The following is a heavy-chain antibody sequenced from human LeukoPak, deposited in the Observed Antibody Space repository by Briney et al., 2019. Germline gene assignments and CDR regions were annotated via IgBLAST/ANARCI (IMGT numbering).Heavy chain of an antibody. CDR3: ARDYYDSSGYYSGGYYFDY. CDR1: GGSISSSSYY. CDR2: IYYSGST. Sequence: SETLSLTCTVSGGSISSSSYYWGWIRQPPGKGLEWIGSIYYSGSTYYNPSLKSRVTISVDTSKNQFSLKLSSVTAADTAVYYCARDYYDSSGYYSGGYYFDYWGQGALVTVSS. D-gene: IGHD3-22*01. V-gene: IGHV4-39*07. J-gene: IGHJ4*02.